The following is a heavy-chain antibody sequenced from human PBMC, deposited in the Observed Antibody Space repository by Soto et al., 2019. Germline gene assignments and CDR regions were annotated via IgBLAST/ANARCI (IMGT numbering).Heavy chain of an antibody. CDR1: GFTFSSFA. CDR3: AIVATIDGMDV. D-gene: IGHD5-12*01. V-gene: IGHV3-23*01. J-gene: IGHJ6*02. CDR2: ISDSGGST. Sequence: GGYLRLSCAASGFTFSSFAMNWVRQAPGKGLEWLSSISDSGGSTYYADSVKGRFTISRDNSKNTLYLQMNSLRAEDTAVYYCAIVATIDGMDVWGQGTTVTVSS.